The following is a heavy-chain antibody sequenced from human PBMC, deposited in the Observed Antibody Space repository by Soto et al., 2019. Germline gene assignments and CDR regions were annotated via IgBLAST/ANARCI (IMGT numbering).Heavy chain of an antibody. CDR1: GGSISSGGYS. D-gene: IGHD3-10*01. CDR3: ARAIGWFGELLGGYYFDY. V-gene: IGHV4-30-2*01. J-gene: IGHJ4*02. Sequence: QLQLQESGSGLVKPSQTLSLTCAVSGGSISSGGYSWSWIRQPPGKGLEWIGYIYHSGTTYYNPSLKSRVPISVDRSKNQFSLKPSSVTAADTAVYYCARAIGWFGELLGGYYFDYWGQGTLVTVSS. CDR2: IYHSGTT.